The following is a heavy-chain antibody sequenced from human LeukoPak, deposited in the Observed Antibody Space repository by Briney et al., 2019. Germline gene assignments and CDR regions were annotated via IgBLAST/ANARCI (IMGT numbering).Heavy chain of an antibody. CDR3: ARGAPERISSSTNYYFDY. Sequence: GGSLRLSCAASGFTFSSYAMYWVRQAPGKGLEWVAVISYDGNNKYYADSVKGRFTISRDDSKNTLSLQKNSLRAEDTAVYYCARGAPERISSSTNYYFDYWGQGTLVTASS. J-gene: IGHJ4*02. CDR2: ISYDGNNK. D-gene: IGHD6-6*01. CDR1: GFTFSSYA. V-gene: IGHV3-30-3*01.